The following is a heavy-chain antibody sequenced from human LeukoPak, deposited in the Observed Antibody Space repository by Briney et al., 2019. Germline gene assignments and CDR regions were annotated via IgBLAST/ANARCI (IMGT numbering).Heavy chain of an antibody. D-gene: IGHD2-21*02. CDR3: ARACGGDCYAFDI. Sequence: PSQTLSLTCAVSGGSISSGGYSWSWIWQPPGKGLEWIGYIYHSGSTYYNPSLKSRVTISVDRSKNQFSLKLSSVTAADTAVYYCARACGGDCYAFDIWGQGTMVTVSS. V-gene: IGHV4-30-2*01. CDR2: IYHSGST. CDR1: GGSISSGGYS. J-gene: IGHJ3*02.